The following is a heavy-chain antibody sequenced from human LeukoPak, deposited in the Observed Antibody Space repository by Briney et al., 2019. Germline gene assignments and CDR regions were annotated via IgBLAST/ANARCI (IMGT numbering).Heavy chain of an antibody. CDR3: ATHYDSSGYYSWMRFDP. D-gene: IGHD3-22*01. Sequence: SETLSLICIVPGGPINNYYWSWIRQPPGKGLEWIGYIYHSGSANYNPSLKSRVTISVDRSKSQFSLKLRSVTAADTAVYYCATHYDSSGYYSWMRFDPWGQGTLVTVSS. J-gene: IGHJ5*02. CDR1: GGPINNYY. CDR2: IYHSGSA. V-gene: IGHV4-59*08.